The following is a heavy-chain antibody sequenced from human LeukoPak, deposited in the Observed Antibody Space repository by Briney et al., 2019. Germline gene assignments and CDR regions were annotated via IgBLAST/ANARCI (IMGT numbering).Heavy chain of an antibody. CDR3: TRGGSYFEK. CDR2: ITSSSSSI. Sequence: GGSLRLSCVGSGYDFKRYSMNWVRQAPGKGLEWISYITSSSSSIFYAASVRGRFTISKDNAMNSMYLQMNSLRDEDTAVYYCTRGGSYFEKWGQGSLVTVTS. D-gene: IGHD3-10*01. V-gene: IGHV3-48*02. CDR1: GYDFKRYS. J-gene: IGHJ4*02.